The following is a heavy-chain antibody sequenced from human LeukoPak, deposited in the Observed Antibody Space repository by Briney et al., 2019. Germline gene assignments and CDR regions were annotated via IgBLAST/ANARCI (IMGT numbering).Heavy chain of an antibody. J-gene: IGHJ5*02. V-gene: IGHV1-69*13. D-gene: IGHD3-22*01. CDR2: IIPIFGTA. CDR1: GGTFSSYA. Sequence: SVKASCKASGGTFSSYAISWVRQAPGQGLEWMGGIIPIFGTANYAQKFQGRVTITADESTSTAHMELSSLRSEDTAVYYCAREVRRWDYYDSSGYQWFDPWGQGTLVTVSS. CDR3: AREVRRWDYYDSSGYQWFDP.